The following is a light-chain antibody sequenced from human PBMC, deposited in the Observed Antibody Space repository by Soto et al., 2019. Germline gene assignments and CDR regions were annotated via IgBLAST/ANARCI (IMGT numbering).Light chain of an antibody. CDR3: QQDGVSPLMFT. V-gene: IGKV3-20*01. CDR1: QSVSNNY. Sequence: EIVLVQSPGTLSLSPGERATLSCRASQSVSNNYFAWYQQKPGPAPRLLIYGESSRATGVPDRFSGSGTGTDFSLTITRLEPEDFAVYYCQQDGVSPLMFTFGQGTKVGVK. J-gene: IGKJ2*01. CDR2: GES.